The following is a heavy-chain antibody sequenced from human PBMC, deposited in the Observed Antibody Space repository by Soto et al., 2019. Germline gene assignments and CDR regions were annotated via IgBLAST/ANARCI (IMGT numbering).Heavy chain of an antibody. Sequence: PSETLSLTCAVSGGSIRSNNWWSWVRQPPGKGLGWIGEIFQSGSTHYNPSLKTRVTISVDKSKNQFSLKLSSVTAADTAVYYCARTTTVTTSAFDYWGQGTLVTVSS. CDR3: ARTTTVTTSAFDY. J-gene: IGHJ4*02. D-gene: IGHD4-17*01. CDR2: IFQSGST. V-gene: IGHV4-4*02. CDR1: GGSIRSNNW.